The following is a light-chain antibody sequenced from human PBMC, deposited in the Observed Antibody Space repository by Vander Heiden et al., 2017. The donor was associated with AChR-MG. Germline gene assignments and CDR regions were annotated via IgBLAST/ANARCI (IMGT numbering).Light chain of an antibody. J-gene: IGKJ4*01. CDR3: QHYKNWPS. Sequence: IVMTQSPATLSVSPGESATLSCRASQSVGSTLAWYQQKPGQAPRLLIYEASTRATGIPARFSGSGSETEFTLTISSLQSEDFAIYYCQHYKNWPSFGGGTKVEIK. CDR2: EAS. CDR1: QSVGST. V-gene: IGKV3-15*01.